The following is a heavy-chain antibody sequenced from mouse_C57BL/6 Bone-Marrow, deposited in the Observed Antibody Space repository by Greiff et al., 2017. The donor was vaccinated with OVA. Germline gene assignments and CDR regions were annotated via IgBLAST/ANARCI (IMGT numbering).Heavy chain of an antibody. D-gene: IGHD4-1*01. CDR3: ARLVRLGRRAMDY. CDR1: GYTFTSYG. Sequence: VQLQQSGAELARPGASVKLSCKASGYTFTSYGISWVKKRTGQGLEWIGEIYPRSGNTYYNEKFKGKATLTADKSSSTAYMELRSLTSEDSAVYFFARLVRLGRRAMDYWGQGTSVTVSS. CDR2: IYPRSGNT. J-gene: IGHJ4*01. V-gene: IGHV1-81*01.